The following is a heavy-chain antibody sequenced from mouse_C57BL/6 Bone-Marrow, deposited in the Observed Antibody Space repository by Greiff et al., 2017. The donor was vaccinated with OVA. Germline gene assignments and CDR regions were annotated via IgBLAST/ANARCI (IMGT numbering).Heavy chain of an antibody. CDR1: GYTFTDYN. V-gene: IGHV1-18*01. D-gene: IGHD2-1*01. CDR3: ARGGGNYDWYFDV. Sequence: VQLKQSGPELVKPGASVKIPCKASGYTFTDYNMDWVKQSHGKSLEWIGDINPNNGGTIYNQKFKGKATLTVDKSSSTAYMELRSLTSEDTAVYYCARGGGNYDWYFDVWGTGTTVTVSS. CDR2: INPNNGGT. J-gene: IGHJ1*03.